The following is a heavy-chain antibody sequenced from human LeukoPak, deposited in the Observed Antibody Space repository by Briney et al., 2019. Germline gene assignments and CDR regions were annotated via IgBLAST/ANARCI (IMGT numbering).Heavy chain of an antibody. V-gene: IGHV5-51*01. CDR1: GYSFTNYW. J-gene: IGHJ4*02. CDR2: IYPGDSDT. Sequence: GESLKISCKGSGYSFTNYWIDWVRQMPGKGLEWMGIIYPGDSDTRYSPSFQGQVTISADKSVSTAYLQWRSLKASDTAMYYCVRSGYDGFDSWGQGTLVTVSS. D-gene: IGHD5-12*01. CDR3: VRSGYDGFDS.